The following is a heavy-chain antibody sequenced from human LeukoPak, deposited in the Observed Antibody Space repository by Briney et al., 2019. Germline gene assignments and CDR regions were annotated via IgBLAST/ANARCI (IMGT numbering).Heavy chain of an antibody. Sequence: SETLSLTCTVSGGSISSSSYYWGWIRQPPGKGLEWIGSIYYSGSTYYNPSLKSRVTISVDTSKNQFSLKLSSVTAADTAVYYCARDLTYSSGRFDYWGQGTLVTVSS. J-gene: IGHJ4*02. CDR2: IYYSGST. CDR3: ARDLTYSSGRFDY. V-gene: IGHV4-39*07. CDR1: GGSISSSSYY. D-gene: IGHD6-25*01.